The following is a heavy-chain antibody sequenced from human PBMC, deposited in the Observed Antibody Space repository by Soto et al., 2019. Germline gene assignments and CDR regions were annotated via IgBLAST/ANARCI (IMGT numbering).Heavy chain of an antibody. J-gene: IGHJ5*02. Sequence: QVQLQQWGAGLLKPSETLSLTCAVYGGSFSGYYWIWIRHPPGKGLEWIGEINHSGSTNYNPSLTSRVTISDTSKNHYSLKLSSVRAADTAVYYCARGLSYYYQSSGYPNCFDPCGQGTPLTVSS. CDR3: ARGLSYYYQSSGYPNCFDP. D-gene: IGHD3-22*01. CDR2: INHSGST. CDR1: GGSFSGYY. V-gene: IGHV4-34*01.